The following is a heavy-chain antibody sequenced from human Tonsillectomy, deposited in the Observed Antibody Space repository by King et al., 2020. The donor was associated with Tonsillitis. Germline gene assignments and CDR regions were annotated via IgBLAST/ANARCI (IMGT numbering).Heavy chain of an antibody. V-gene: IGHV4-59*01. CDR1: GGSFSSDY. J-gene: IGHJ4*02. Sequence: VQLQESGPGLVKPSETLSLTCTVSGGSFSSDYWSWIRQPPGKGLEWIGYIYYSGSTSYNPSLKSRVTISLDTSKNQFSLRLSSVTAADTAVYFCARERVTGDENYFDYWGQGTLVTVSS. CDR3: ARERVTGDENYFDY. D-gene: IGHD7-27*01. CDR2: IYYSGST.